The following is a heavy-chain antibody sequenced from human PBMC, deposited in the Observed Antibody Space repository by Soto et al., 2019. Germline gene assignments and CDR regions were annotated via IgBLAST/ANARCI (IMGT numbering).Heavy chain of an antibody. Sequence: QVQLQHWGAGLLKPSDTLSLTCAGDGVSFSGYYWSWIRKPPGKGLEWLGEINHSGSTHYNPALKRRVTMSVDTYKNKFSLKLSSVTAADTAVYYCARGLRWYEVACFDYWGQGTLVTVSS. J-gene: IGHJ4*02. CDR3: ARGLRWYEVACFDY. V-gene: IGHV4-34*01. CDR2: INHSGST. D-gene: IGHD2-21*01. CDR1: GVSFSGYY.